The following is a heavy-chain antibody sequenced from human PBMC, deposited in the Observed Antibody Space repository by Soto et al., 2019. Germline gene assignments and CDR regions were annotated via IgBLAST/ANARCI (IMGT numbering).Heavy chain of an antibody. CDR1: GGTFSSYT. J-gene: IGHJ5*02. V-gene: IGHV1-69*08. CDR2: IIPILGIA. Sequence: QVQRVQSGAEVKKPGSSVKVSCKASGGTFSSYTISWVRQAPGQGLEWMGRIIPILGIANYAQKFQGRVTITADKSTSTAYMELSSLRSEDTAVYYCARDRPPSLRSNREDWFDPWGQGTLVTVSS. CDR3: ARDRPPSLRSNREDWFDP. D-gene: IGHD4-17*01.